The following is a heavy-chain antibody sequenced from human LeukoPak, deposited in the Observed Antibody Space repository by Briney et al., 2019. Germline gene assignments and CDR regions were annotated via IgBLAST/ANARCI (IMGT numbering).Heavy chain of an antibody. D-gene: IGHD3-3*01. CDR1: GFTFSAYS. CDR3: ARDFPPTYYDFWSGYLGPHYYYYMDV. V-gene: IGHV3-21*01. CDR2: IRSGSNYI. Sequence: PGGSLRLSCAASGFTFSAYSMNWVRQAPGKGLEWVSSIRSGSNYIYYADSVKGRFSISRDNAKNSLYLQMNSLRAEDTAVYYCARDFPPTYYDFWSGYLGPHYYYYMDVWGKGTTVTVSS. J-gene: IGHJ6*03.